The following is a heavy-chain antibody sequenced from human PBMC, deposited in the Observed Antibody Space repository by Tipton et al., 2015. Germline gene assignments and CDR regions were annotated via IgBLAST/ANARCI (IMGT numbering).Heavy chain of an antibody. CDR3: AREKRISIFGVLIPHFDF. CDR1: GGRISRNY. J-gene: IGHJ4*02. V-gene: IGHV4-34*01. D-gene: IGHD3-3*01. Sequence: TLSLTCSVSGGRISRNYWSWIRQTPGKGLEWIGEINHGGSSNYKTSLNSRVSVSVDTSKNQFSLRVSSVTAADTAVYYCAREKRISIFGVLIPHFDFWGQGALVSVSS. CDR2: INHGGSS.